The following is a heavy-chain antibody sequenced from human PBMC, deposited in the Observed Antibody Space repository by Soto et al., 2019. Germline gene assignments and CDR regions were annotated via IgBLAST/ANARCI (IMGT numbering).Heavy chain of an antibody. J-gene: IGHJ4*02. V-gene: IGHV3-74*01. CDR3: ARGGSAFDY. Sequence: EVQLVESGGGLVQPGGSLRLSCVVSGYTFSSFWIHWVRQAPGKGLVWVSRISGDGSGTAYADSVKGRFTISRDNAKNTPYLQMNSLRAEDTALYYCARGGSAFDYWGQGTLVTVSS. D-gene: IGHD2-2*01. CDR1: GYTFSSFW. CDR2: ISGDGSGT.